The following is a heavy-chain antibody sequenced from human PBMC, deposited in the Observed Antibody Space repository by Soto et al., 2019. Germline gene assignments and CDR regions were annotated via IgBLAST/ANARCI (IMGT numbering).Heavy chain of an antibody. V-gene: IGHV4-39*01. CDR2: ISYRGST. D-gene: IGHD3-10*01. CDR1: GGSISSNIYY. CDR3: AGQGLYYFDY. J-gene: IGHJ4*02. Sequence: SETLSLTCSVPGGSISSNIYYWAWIRQPPGKGLEWIGTISYRGSTSYNPSLKGRVTTSVDTSKNQFSLKLSSVTAADTAVYYCAGQGLYYFDYGGQGTLVTVSS.